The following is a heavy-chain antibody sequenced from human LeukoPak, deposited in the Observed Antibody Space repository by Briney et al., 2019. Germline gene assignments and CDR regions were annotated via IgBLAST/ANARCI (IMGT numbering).Heavy chain of an antibody. CDR2: ISTYNGNT. D-gene: IGHD5-18*01. Sequence: ASVKVSCKASGYSFTSYGISWVRQAPGQGLEWMGWISTYNGNTNYAQKFQGRVTMTTDTSTSTAYMELRSLRSDDTAVYYCAREVDTAMVTDNYMDVWGKGTTVTVSS. V-gene: IGHV1-18*01. CDR1: GYSFTSYG. CDR3: AREVDTAMVTDNYMDV. J-gene: IGHJ6*03.